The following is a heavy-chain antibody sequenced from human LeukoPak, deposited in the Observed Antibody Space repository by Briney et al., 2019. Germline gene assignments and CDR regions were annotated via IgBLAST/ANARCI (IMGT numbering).Heavy chain of an antibody. J-gene: IGHJ4*02. CDR1: GFTFSACS. Sequence: GGSLRLSCAASGFTFSACSMSWVRQAPGKGLEWVANIKQDGSEKYYVDSVKGRFTISRDNAKNSLYLQMNSLRAEDTAVYYCARKRGFDYWGQGTLVTVSS. CDR3: ARKRGFDY. V-gene: IGHV3-7*01. D-gene: IGHD5-24*01. CDR2: IKQDGSEK.